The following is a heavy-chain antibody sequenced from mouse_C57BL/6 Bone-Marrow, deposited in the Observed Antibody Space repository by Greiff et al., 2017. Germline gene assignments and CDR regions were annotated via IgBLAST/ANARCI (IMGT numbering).Heavy chain of an antibody. CDR3: ARLTFITTVVAPFDY. D-gene: IGHD1-1*01. J-gene: IGHJ2*01. CDR2: IDPSDSYT. V-gene: IGHV1-50*01. CDR1: GYTFTSYW. Sequence: QVQLQQPGAELVKPGASVKLSCKASGYTFTSYWMQWVKQRPGQGLEWIGEIDPSDSYTNYNQKFKGKATLTVDTSSSTAYMQLSSLTSEDSAVYYCARLTFITTVVAPFDYWGQGTTLTVSS.